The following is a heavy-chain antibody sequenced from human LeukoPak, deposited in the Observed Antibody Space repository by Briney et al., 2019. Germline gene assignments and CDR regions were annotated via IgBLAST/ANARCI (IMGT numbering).Heavy chain of an antibody. V-gene: IGHV3-23*01. J-gene: IGHJ4*02. CDR3: AKDLTGHTIPLLDY. Sequence: GGSLRLSCAASEFTFSSYAMSWVRQAPGKGLEWVSCISASGGTTYYADSVKGRFTISRDNSRNTLYLQMNSLRAEDTAVYYCAKDLTGHTIPLLDYWGQGTLVIVSS. CDR2: ISASGGTT. CDR1: EFTFSSYA. D-gene: IGHD3-9*01.